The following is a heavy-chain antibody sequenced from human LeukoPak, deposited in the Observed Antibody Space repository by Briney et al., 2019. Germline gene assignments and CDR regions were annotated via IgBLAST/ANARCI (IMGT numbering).Heavy chain of an antibody. Sequence: SETLSLTCAVYGGSFSGYYWSWIRQPPGKGLEWIGEINHSGSTNYNPSLKSRVTISVDTSKNQFSLELSSVTAADTAVYYCASSAPLYYYMYVWGKGTTVTVSS. J-gene: IGHJ6*03. CDR1: GGSFSGYY. V-gene: IGHV4-34*01. CDR3: ASSAPLYYYMYV. CDR2: INHSGST.